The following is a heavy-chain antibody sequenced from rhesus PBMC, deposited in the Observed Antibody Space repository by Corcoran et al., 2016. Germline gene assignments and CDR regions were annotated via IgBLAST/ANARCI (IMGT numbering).Heavy chain of an antibody. CDR1: GFTFSDYY. CDR2: ISKGGGSK. Sequence: EVQLVESGGGLAKPGGSLRLSCAASGFTFSDYYMYWARQAPGKEMEWVSRISKGGGSKWYADSVKGRFSISRENAKNTLYLQMNSMKTEDTAVYYCTRDLHYYDSGYLDYWGQGVLVTVSS. V-gene: IGHV3-178*01. D-gene: IGHD3-28*01. CDR3: TRDLHYYDSGYLDY. J-gene: IGHJ4*01.